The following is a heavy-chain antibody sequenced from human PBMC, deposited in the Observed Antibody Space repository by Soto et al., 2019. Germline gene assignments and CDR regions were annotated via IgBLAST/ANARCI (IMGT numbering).Heavy chain of an antibody. CDR1: GGTFSSYA. CDR3: ATKLPKYYYYYYGMDV. J-gene: IGHJ6*02. CDR2: IIPIFGTA. Sequence: QVQLVQSGAEVKKPGSSVKVSCKASGGTFSSYAISWVRQAPGQGLEWMGGIIPIFGTANYAQKFQGRVTITADESTSTAYMELSRLRSEDTAVYYCATKLPKYYYYYYGMDVWGQGTTVTVSS. V-gene: IGHV1-69*01. D-gene: IGHD6-6*01.